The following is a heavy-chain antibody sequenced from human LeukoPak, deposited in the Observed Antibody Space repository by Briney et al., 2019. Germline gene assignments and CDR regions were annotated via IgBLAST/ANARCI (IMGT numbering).Heavy chain of an antibody. Sequence: GGSLRLSCAASGFTFSSSAMSWVRQVPGKGLEWVSVIYSGGSTYYADSVKGRFTISRDNSKNTLYLQMNSLRAEDTAVYYCARVLLTKNYGMDVWGQGTTVTVSS. D-gene: IGHD4-11*01. J-gene: IGHJ6*02. CDR1: GFTFSSSA. V-gene: IGHV3-53*01. CDR2: IYSGGST. CDR3: ARVLLTKNYGMDV.